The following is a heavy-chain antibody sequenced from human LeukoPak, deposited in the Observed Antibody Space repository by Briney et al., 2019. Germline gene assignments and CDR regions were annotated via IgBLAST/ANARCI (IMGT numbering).Heavy chain of an antibody. CDR1: GGSVSNYY. CDR2: IYYTET. CDR3: ARARSSSWPYNWFDP. J-gene: IGHJ5*02. D-gene: IGHD6-13*01. Sequence: SETLSLTCTVSGGSVSNYYWSWIRQSPGKGLEWIGYIYYTETSYNPSLKSRVTISADTSKNQFSLKLYSVTADDTAVYYCARARSSSWPYNWFDPWGQGTLVTVSS. V-gene: IGHV4-59*02.